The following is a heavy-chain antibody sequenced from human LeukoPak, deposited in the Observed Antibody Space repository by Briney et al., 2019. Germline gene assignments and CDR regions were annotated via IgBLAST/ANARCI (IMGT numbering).Heavy chain of an antibody. V-gene: IGHV3-7*03. CDR3: VRNLAVAGTCFDS. D-gene: IGHD6-19*01. CDR1: GFTVSSNY. CDR2: IKQDGSDR. J-gene: IGHJ4*02. Sequence: GGSLRLSCAASGFTVSSNYMNWVRQAPGTGLEWVANIKQDGSDRNYVTSVRGRFTISRDNAESSLYLQMNSLRVEDTAVYYCVRNLAVAGTCFDSWGQGTLVTVSS.